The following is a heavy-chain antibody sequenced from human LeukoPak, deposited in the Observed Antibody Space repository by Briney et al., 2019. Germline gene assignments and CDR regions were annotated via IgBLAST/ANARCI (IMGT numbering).Heavy chain of an antibody. D-gene: IGHD4-11*01. CDR2: IWYDGSNK. Sequence: PGRSLRLSCAVSGFTFTSYGMHWVRQAPGRGLEWVAFIWYDGSNKYYADSVKGRFTISRDNSKHTLYLQMNSLRAEDTAVYYCARDWSSTDCFDYWGQGTLLTVSS. V-gene: IGHV3-33*01. CDR1: GFTFTSYG. CDR3: ARDWSSTDCFDY. J-gene: IGHJ4*02.